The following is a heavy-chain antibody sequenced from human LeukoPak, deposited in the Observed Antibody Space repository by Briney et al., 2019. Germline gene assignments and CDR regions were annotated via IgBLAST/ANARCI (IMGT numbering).Heavy chain of an antibody. CDR2: IYYSGST. V-gene: IGHV4-39*07. Sequence: PSETLSLTCTVSGGSISSSSYYWGWIRQPPGKGLEWIGSIYYSGSTDYNPSLKSRVTISVDTSKNQFSLKLSSVTAADTAVYYCARAMVRGAPVNWYFDLWGRGTLVTVSS. J-gene: IGHJ2*01. CDR3: ARAMVRGAPVNWYFDL. D-gene: IGHD3-10*01. CDR1: GGSISSSSYY.